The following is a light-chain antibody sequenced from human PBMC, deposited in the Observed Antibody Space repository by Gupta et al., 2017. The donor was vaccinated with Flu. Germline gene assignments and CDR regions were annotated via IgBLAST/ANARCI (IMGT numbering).Light chain of an antibody. CDR2: VNN. Sequence: NIGAGYDVHWYQQLPGTAPKVLISVNNNRPSGVPDRFSGSKSGTSASLATTGLQAEDEADYYCQSYDHNLTGSKVFGGGTKLTVL. CDR3: QSYDHNLTGSKV. J-gene: IGLJ3*02. V-gene: IGLV1-40*01. CDR1: NIGAGYD.